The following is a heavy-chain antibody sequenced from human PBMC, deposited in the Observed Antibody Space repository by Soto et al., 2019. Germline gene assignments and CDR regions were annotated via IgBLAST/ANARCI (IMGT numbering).Heavy chain of an antibody. CDR1: GGSFSGYY. D-gene: IGHD3-10*01. V-gene: IGHV4-34*01. CDR2: INHSGST. Sequence: PSETLSLTCAVYGGSFSGYYWSWIRQPPGKGLEWIGEINHSGSTNYNPSLKSRVTISVDTSKNQFSLKLSSVTAADTAVYYCARGVLLWFGESKIKKYGMDVWGQGTTVT. CDR3: ARGVLLWFGESKIKKYGMDV. J-gene: IGHJ6*02.